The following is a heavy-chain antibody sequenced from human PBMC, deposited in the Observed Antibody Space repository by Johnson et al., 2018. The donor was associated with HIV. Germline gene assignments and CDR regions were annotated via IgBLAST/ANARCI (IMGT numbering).Heavy chain of an antibody. CDR2: INWNGGST. CDR1: RFTFDDYV. Sequence: VQLVESGGGVVRPGGSLRLSCAASRFTFDDYVMSWVRQAPGKGLEWVSGINWNGGSTGYADSVKGRFTISRDNAMKSLYLQINSLRAEDTAVYYCARNRPVSYGYRGAFDFCGQGTMVTVSS. V-gene: IGHV3-20*04. CDR3: ARNRPVSYGYRGAFDF. D-gene: IGHD5-18*01. J-gene: IGHJ3*01.